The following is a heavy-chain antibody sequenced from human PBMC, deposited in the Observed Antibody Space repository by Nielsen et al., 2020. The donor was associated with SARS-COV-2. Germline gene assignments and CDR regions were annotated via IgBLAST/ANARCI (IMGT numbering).Heavy chain of an antibody. Sequence: GESLKISCAASGFTFDDYAMHWVRQAPGKGLEWVSLISGDGGSTYYADSVKGRFTISRDNSKNSLYLQMNSLRTEDTALYYCAKDKGSGWYGGLFDYWGQGTLVTVSS. J-gene: IGHJ4*02. CDR2: ISGDGGST. CDR3: AKDKGSGWYGGLFDY. D-gene: IGHD6-19*01. CDR1: GFTFDDYA. V-gene: IGHV3-43*02.